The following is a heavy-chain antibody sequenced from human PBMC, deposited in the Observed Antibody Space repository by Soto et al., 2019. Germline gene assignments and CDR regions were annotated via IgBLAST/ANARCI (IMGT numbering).Heavy chain of an antibody. Sequence: QVQLVQSGAEVKKPGASVKVSCKASGYTFTSYGISWVRQAPGQGLEWMGWISAYNGNTNYAQKLQGRVTMTTDTSTSTAYMELRSLRSDDTAVYSCAGSYGGNSGESFYYCYGMDVWGQGTTVTVSS. J-gene: IGHJ6*02. D-gene: IGHD4-17*01. CDR2: ISAYNGNT. CDR3: AGSYGGNSGESFYYCYGMDV. CDR1: GYTFTSYG. V-gene: IGHV1-18*01.